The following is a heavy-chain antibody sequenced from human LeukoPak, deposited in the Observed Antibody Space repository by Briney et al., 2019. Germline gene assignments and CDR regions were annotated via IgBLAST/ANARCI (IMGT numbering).Heavy chain of an antibody. CDR3: ARSPAPYYDFWSGTYYYYYMDV. J-gene: IGHJ6*03. V-gene: IGHV4-59*01. CDR1: GGSISSYY. D-gene: IGHD3-3*01. Sequence: PSETLSLTCTVSGGSISSYYWSWIRQPPGKGLEWIGYIYYSGSTNYNPSLKSRVTISVDTSKNQFSLKLSSVTAADTAVYYCARSPAPYYDFWSGTYYYYYMDVWGKGTTVTVSS. CDR2: IYYSGST.